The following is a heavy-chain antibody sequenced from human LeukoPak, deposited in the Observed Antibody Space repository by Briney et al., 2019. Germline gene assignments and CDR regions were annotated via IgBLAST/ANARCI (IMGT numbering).Heavy chain of an antibody. Sequence: SQTLSLTCTFSGGSITSGSYYWSWIRQPAGKGLKWIGRIYTSGSTNYNPSLKSRVTISIDTSKNQFSLKLSSVTAADTAVYYCARAATSSSGYYYYYMDVWGKGTTVTVSS. CDR1: GGSITSGSYY. V-gene: IGHV4-61*02. CDR2: IYTSGST. CDR3: ARAATSSSGYYYYYMDV. D-gene: IGHD6-6*01. J-gene: IGHJ6*03.